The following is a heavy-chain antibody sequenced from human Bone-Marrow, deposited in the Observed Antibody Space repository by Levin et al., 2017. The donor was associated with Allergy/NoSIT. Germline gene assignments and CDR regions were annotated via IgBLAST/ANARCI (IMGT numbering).Heavy chain of an antibody. CDR2: ISYDGSNK. CDR1: GFTFSSYG. Sequence: AGGSLRLSCAASGFTFSSYGMHWVRQAPGKGLEWVAVISYDGSNKYYADSVKGRFTISRDNSKNTLYLQMNSLRAEDTAVYYCAKDQFTRGSFCFDYWGQGTLVTVSS. CDR3: AKDQFTRGSFCFDY. D-gene: IGHD1-26*01. V-gene: IGHV3-30*18. J-gene: IGHJ4*02.